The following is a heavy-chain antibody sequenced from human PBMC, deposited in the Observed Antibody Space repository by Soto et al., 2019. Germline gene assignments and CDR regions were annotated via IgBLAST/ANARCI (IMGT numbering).Heavy chain of an antibody. V-gene: IGHV3-30-3*01. D-gene: IGHD3-10*01. CDR2: ISFDGTNK. CDR1: GFTFRSYA. J-gene: IGHJ4*02. CDR3: GREESGYYGSRSYSRFDF. Sequence: GGSLRLSCAASGFTFRSYAMHWVRQAPGKGLEWVALISFDGTNKYYAESVRGRFTISRDNSENTVHLEMTSLRLADTAVYFCGREESGYYGSRSYSRFDFWGQGALVTVSS.